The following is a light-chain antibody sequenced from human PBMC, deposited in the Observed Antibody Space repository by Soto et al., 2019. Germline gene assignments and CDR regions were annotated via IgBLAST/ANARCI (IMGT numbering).Light chain of an antibody. V-gene: IGLV2-8*01. J-gene: IGLJ2*01. CDR2: EVS. CDR3: CSFAGNNNLV. Sequence: QSALTQPPSASGSPGQSVTISCTGTSSDVGGYNYVSWYQQHPGKAPKLMISEVSKRPSGVPDRFSGSKSGNTASLTVSGRQAEEEADYYCCSFAGNNNLVFGGGTKLTVL. CDR1: SSDVGGYNY.